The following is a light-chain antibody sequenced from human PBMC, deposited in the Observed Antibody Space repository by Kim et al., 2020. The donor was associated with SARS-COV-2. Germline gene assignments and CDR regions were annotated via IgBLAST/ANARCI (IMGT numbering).Light chain of an antibody. J-gene: IGKJ3*01. Sequence: SASVGDRVTITCQASQDISNLLNWYQQKPGKAPKLLIYDASNLETGVPSRFSGSGSGTDFTFTISSLQPEDIATYYCQQYDNLLTFGPGTKVDIK. CDR1: QDISNL. V-gene: IGKV1-33*01. CDR2: DAS. CDR3: QQYDNLLT.